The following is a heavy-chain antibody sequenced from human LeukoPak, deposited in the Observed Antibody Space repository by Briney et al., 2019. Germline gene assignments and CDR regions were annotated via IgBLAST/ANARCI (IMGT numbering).Heavy chain of an antibody. Sequence: GASLRLSCAASGFTFSNYAMSWVRQAPGKGLEWVSAITGSGGTTWYADSVKGHFTISRDNSKNTLYLQMNSLGADDTAVYYCAKWGDSDGLTGYYDSDCWGQGTLVTVSS. J-gene: IGHJ4*02. D-gene: IGHD3-9*01. CDR1: GFTFSNYA. V-gene: IGHV3-23*01. CDR2: ITGSGGTT. CDR3: AKWGDSDGLTGYYDSDC.